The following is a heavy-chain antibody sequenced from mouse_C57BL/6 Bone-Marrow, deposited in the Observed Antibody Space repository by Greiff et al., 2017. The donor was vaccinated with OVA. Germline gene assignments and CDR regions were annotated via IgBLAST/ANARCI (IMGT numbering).Heavy chain of an antibody. CDR3: ARHGGYMRGNYAMDY. D-gene: IGHD2-2*01. V-gene: IGHV2-6-1*01. CDR1: GFSLTSYG. CDR2: IWSDGST. Sequence: VQGVESGPGLVAPSQSLSITCTVSGFSLTSYGVHWVRQPPGKGLEWLVVIWSDGSTTYNSALKSRLSISKDNSKSQVFLKMNSLQTDDTAMYYCARHGGYMRGNYAMDYWGQGTSVTVSS. J-gene: IGHJ4*01.